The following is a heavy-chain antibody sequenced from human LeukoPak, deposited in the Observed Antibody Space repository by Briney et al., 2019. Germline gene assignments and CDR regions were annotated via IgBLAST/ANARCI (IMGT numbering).Heavy chain of an antibody. J-gene: IGHJ5*02. D-gene: IGHD2-2*01. CDR3: AREGGGYQYNWFDP. CDR2: ISPGDSDT. CDR1: GYSVTSYW. Sequence: GESLKISCKGSGYSVTSYWIGWVRQMPGKGLEWVGIISPGDSDTRYSPSFQGQLTISAATSISTAYLQSSRLKATDTAMYYCAREGGGYQYNWFDPWGQGTLVTVSS. V-gene: IGHV5-51*01.